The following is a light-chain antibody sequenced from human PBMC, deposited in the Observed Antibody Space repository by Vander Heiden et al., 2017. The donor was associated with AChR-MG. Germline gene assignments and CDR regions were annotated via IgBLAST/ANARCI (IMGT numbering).Light chain of an antibody. J-gene: IGKJ1*01. CDR2: GAS. CDR1: QSVSSN. Sequence: EIVMTQSPATLSVSPGERATLSCRASQSVSSNLAWYQQKPGQAPRLLIYGASTRATGIPARFSGSGSGTEFTLTITSLQSEDFAVYYCHQYNRWPLGTFGQGTKVEIK. V-gene: IGKV3-15*01. CDR3: HQYNRWPLGT.